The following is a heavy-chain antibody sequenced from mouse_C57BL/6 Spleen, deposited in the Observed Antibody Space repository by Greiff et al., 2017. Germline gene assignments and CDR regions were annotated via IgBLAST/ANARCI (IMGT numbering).Heavy chain of an antibody. CDR3: ARRSTLDY. D-gene: IGHD5-1*01. CDR1: GYAFSSSW. CDR2: IYPGDGDT. J-gene: IGHJ2*01. V-gene: IGHV1-82*01. Sequence: VQLQESGPELVKPGASVKISCKASGYAFSSSWMNWVKQRPGKGLEWIGRIYPGDGDTNYNGKFKGKATLTADKSSSTAYMQLSSLTSEDSAVYFCARRSTLDYWGQGTTLTVSS.